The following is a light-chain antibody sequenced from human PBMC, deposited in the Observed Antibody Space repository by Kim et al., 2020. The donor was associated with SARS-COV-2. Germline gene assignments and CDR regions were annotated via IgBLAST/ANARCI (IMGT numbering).Light chain of an antibody. CDR3: CSYAGSSTSVV. Sequence: SIPISDTGTSSDGGSYNLVSWYQQHPGKAPKLMIYEVSKRPSGVSNRFSGSKSGNTASLTISGLQAEDEADYYCCSYAGSSTSVVFGGGTQLTVL. CDR1: SSDGGSYNL. CDR2: EVS. J-gene: IGLJ2*01. V-gene: IGLV2-23*02.